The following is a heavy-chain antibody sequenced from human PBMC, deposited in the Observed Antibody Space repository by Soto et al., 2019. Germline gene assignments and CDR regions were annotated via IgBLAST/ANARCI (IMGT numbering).Heavy chain of an antibody. CDR2: IYYSGST. J-gene: IGHJ4*02. V-gene: IGHV4-59*01. Sequence: SETLSITCTVPGGSISSYYWSWIRQPPGKGLEWIGYIYYSGSTNYNPSLKSRVTISVDTSKNQFSLKLSSVTAADTAVYYCASTAHSSGWYSGGFDYWGQGTLVTVS. D-gene: IGHD6-19*01. CDR3: ASTAHSSGWYSGGFDY. CDR1: GGSISSYY.